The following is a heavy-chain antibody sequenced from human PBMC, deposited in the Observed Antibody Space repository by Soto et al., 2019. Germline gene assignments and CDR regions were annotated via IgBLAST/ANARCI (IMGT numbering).Heavy chain of an antibody. D-gene: IGHD5-18*01. CDR3: AKEGAIQLWEPHYFDY. CDR1: GFTFSSYG. Sequence: QVQLVESGGGVVQPGRSLRLSCAASGFTFSSYGMHSVRQAPGKGLEWVAVISYDGSNKYYADSVKGRFTISRDNSKNTLYLQMNSLRAEDTAVYYCAKEGAIQLWEPHYFDYWGQGTLVTVSS. J-gene: IGHJ4*02. CDR2: ISYDGSNK. V-gene: IGHV3-30*18.